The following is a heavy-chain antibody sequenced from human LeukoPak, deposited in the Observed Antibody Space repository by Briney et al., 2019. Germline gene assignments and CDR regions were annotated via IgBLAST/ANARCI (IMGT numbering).Heavy chain of an antibody. CDR1: GGSISSSSYN. Sequence: SETLSLTCTVSGGSISSSSYNWGWIRQPPGKGLEWIGSSYNSGTTSYNPSLKRRVPISIDTSKRQFSLKLSSVTAADTAVYYCATHEYSSSFDYWGQGNLVTVSS. D-gene: IGHD6-6*01. CDR3: ATHEYSSSFDY. CDR2: SYNSGTT. V-gene: IGHV4-39*07. J-gene: IGHJ4*02.